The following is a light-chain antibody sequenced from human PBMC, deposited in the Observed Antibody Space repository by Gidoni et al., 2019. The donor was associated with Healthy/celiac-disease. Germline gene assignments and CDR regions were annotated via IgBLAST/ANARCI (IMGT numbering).Light chain of an antibody. J-gene: IGLJ1*01. CDR2: SNN. CDR1: SSNIGSNT. CDR3: AAWDDSLNGYV. V-gene: IGLV1-44*01. Sequence: QSVLTQPPSASGTPGPRVTISCSGRSSNIGSNTVNWYQQPPGTAPKLLIYSNNQRPPGVPDRFSGYKSGTSASLAISGRQSEDEADYYCAAWDDSLNGYVFGTGTKVTVL.